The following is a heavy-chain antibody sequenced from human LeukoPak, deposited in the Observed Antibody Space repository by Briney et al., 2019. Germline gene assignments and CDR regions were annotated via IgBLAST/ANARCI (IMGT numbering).Heavy chain of an antibody. J-gene: IGHJ4*02. CDR3: AKDWALTGYYNPVDY. CDR2: ISGSGGST. D-gene: IGHD3-9*01. Sequence: GGSLRLSCAASGFTFSSYAMSWVRQAPGKGLEWVSAISGSGGSTYYADSVKGRFTISRDNSKNTLYLQMNSLRAEDSAVYYCAKDWALTGYYNPVDYWGQGTLVTVSS. V-gene: IGHV3-23*01. CDR1: GFTFSSYA.